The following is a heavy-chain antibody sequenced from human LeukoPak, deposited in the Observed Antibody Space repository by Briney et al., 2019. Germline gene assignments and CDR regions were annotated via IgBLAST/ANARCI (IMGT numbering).Heavy chain of an antibody. V-gene: IGHV1-2*02. CDR2: INPNSGGT. J-gene: IGHJ4*02. D-gene: IGHD2-15*01. Sequence: GASVKVSCKASGYTFTGYYMHWVRQAPGQGLEWMGWINPNSGGTNYAQKFQGRVTMTRDTSISTAYMELSRLRSDDTAVYYCARDTRYCSGGSCDGDYWGQGTLVTVSS. CDR3: ARDTRYCSGGSCDGDY. CDR1: GYTFTGYY.